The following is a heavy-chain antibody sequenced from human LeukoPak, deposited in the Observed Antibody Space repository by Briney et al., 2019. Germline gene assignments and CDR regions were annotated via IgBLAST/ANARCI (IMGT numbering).Heavy chain of an antibody. V-gene: IGHV3-23*01. CDR2: ISYSGSSP. D-gene: IGHD4/OR15-4a*01. J-gene: IGHJ3*01. Sequence: GGSLRLSCAASGIIFYRYAMTWVRQAPGKGLEWVSAISYSGSSPYYGDSVKGRFTISRDNSKNTVYLQMNSLRDEDTALYYCAKDSSVLPNALDLWGQGTMVTVSS. CDR3: AKDSSVLPNALDL. CDR1: GIIFYRYA.